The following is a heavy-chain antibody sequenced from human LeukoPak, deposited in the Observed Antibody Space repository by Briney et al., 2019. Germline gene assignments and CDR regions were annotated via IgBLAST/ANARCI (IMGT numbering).Heavy chain of an antibody. D-gene: IGHD2-2*02. V-gene: IGHV3-7*01. CDR3: ARASRCTSSSCYTYFDP. J-gene: IGHJ5*02. CDR2: INQHGGEP. Sequence: PGGPLRLPCAASGFSFSTYWMTWVRQAPGKGLEWVANINQHGGEPSYVDSVRGRFTISRDNAKNSVLLQMNSLRAEDTAVYYCARASRCTSSSCYTYFDPWGQGTLVTVSS. CDR1: GFSFSTYW.